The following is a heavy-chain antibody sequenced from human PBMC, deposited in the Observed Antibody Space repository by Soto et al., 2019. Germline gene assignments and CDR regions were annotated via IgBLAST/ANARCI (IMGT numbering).Heavy chain of an antibody. J-gene: IGHJ6*02. CDR3: ARAPSVYYYYSSGDGVYGMDF. V-gene: IGHV4-30-4*01. CDR1: GGSISSGDYY. Sequence: SETLSLTCTVSGGSISSGDYYWSWIRQPPGKGLEWIGYIYYSGSTYYNPSLKSRVTISVDTSKNQFSLELSSVTAADTAVYYCARAPSVYYYYSSGDGVYGMDFWGQGTTVTVSS. CDR2: IYYSGST. D-gene: IGHD3-22*01.